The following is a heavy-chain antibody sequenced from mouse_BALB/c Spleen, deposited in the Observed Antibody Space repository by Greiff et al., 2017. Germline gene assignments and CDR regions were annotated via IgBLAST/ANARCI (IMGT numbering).Heavy chain of an antibody. CDR2: IYPGDGDT. J-gene: IGHJ1*01. Sequence: VQLQQSGAELVRPGSSVKISCKASGYAFSSYWMNWVKQRPGQGLEWIGQIYPGDGDTNYNGKFKGKATLTADKSSSTAYMQLSSLTSEDSAVYFWARGGGYWYFDVWGAGTTVTVSS. CDR3: ARGGGYWYFDV. CDR1: GYAFSSYW. V-gene: IGHV1-80*01.